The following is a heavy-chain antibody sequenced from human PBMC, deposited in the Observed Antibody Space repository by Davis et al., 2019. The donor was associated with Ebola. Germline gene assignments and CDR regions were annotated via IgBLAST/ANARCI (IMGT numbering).Heavy chain of an antibody. CDR1: GFTFSSYG. V-gene: IGHV3-30*18. CDR2: ISYDGSNK. D-gene: IGHD3/OR15-3a*01. Sequence: GESLKISCAASGFTFSSYGMHWVRQAPGKGLEWVAVISYDGSNKYYADSVKGRFTISRDNSKNTLYLQMNSLRAEDTAVYYCAKEGLELYWGQGTLVTVSS. CDR3: AKEGLELY. J-gene: IGHJ4*02.